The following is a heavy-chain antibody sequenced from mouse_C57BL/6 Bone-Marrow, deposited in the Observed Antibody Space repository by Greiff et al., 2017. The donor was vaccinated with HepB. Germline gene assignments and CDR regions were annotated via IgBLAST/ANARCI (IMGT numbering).Heavy chain of an antibody. D-gene: IGHD2-4*01. CDR3: ASGITTDIDY. CDR1: GYTFTSYW. CDR2: IDPSDSYT. Sequence: VQLQQPGAELVKPGASVKLSCKASGYTFTSYWMQWVKQRPGQGLEWIGEIDPSDSYTNYNQKFKGKATLTVDTSSSTAYMQLSSLTSEDSAVYYCASGITTDIDYWGQGTTLTVSS. J-gene: IGHJ2*01. V-gene: IGHV1-50*01.